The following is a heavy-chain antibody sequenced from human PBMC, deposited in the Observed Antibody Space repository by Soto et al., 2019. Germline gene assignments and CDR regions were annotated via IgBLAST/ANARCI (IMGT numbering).Heavy chain of an antibody. CDR3: ARGGYFVLDY. D-gene: IGHD3-9*01. CDR2: VCSSGTT. Sequence: PSETLSLTCDVSGGSISRFCWTWIRQSPGKGLESIGYVCSSGTTNYNPSLGSRVAISVDTSKNQFSLRLSSVTAADTAVYYCARGGYFVLDYWGQGTLVTVSS. V-gene: IGHV4-4*08. J-gene: IGHJ4*02. CDR1: GGSISRFC.